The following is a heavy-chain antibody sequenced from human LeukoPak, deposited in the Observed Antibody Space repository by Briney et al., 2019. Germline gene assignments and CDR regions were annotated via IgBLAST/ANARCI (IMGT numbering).Heavy chain of an antibody. J-gene: IGHJ5*02. Sequence: ASVKVSCKASGYTFTSYYMHWVRQAPGQGLEWMGIINPSGGSTSYAQKFQGRVTMTRDTSTSTVYMELSSLRSEDTAVYYCARGPKYQLSNGGWFDPLSQGTLVTVSS. D-gene: IGHD2-2*01. CDR3: ARGPKYQLSNGGWFDP. CDR1: GYTFTSYY. CDR2: INPSGGST. V-gene: IGHV1-46*01.